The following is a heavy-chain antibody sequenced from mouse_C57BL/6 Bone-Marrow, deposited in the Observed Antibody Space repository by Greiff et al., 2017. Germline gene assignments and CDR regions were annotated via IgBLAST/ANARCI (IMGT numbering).Heavy chain of an antibody. V-gene: IGHV1-18*01. J-gene: IGHJ3*01. CDR1: GYTFTDYN. CDR2: INPNNGGT. D-gene: IGHD2-14*01. Sequence: VQLQQSGPELVKPGASVKIPCKASGYTFTDYNMARVKQSHGKSLEWIGDINPNNGGTIYNQKFKGKATLTVDQSSSTAHMELRSLTSEDTAVYYCARIGGFAYWGQGTGVTVSA. CDR3: ARIGGFAY.